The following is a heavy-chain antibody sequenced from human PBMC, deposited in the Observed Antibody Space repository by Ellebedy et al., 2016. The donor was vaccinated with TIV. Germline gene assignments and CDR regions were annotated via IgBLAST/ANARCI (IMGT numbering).Heavy chain of an antibody. D-gene: IGHD2-21*01. CDR1: GGPISSSSYY. V-gene: IGHV4-39*07. Sequence: MPSETLSLTCTVSGGPISSSSYYWGWIRQPPGKGLEWIGEINHSVSTNYNPSLKSRVTISVDTSKNQFSLKLSSVTAADTAVYYCARDVLRDQYFDLWGRGTLVTVSS. CDR3: ARDVLRDQYFDL. CDR2: INHSVST. J-gene: IGHJ2*01.